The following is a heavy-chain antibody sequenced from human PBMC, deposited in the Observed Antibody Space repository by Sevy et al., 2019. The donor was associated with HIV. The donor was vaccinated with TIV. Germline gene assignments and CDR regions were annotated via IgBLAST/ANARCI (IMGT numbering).Heavy chain of an antibody. CDR2: IIPIFGTA. J-gene: IGHJ4*02. D-gene: IGHD3-10*01. CDR1: GGTFSSYA. Sequence: ASVKVSCKASGGTFSSYAISWVRQAPGQGLEWMGGIIPIFGTANYAQKFQGRVTITADESTSTAYMELSSLRSEDTAVYYCARDRNPKGYYGSGSPFDYWGQGTLVNVSS. V-gene: IGHV1-69*13. CDR3: ARDRNPKGYYGSGSPFDY.